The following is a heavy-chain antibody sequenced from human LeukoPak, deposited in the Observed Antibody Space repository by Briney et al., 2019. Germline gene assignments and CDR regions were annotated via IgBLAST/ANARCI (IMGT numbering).Heavy chain of an antibody. J-gene: IGHJ4*02. Sequence: PGGSLRLSCAASGFTFSNYWMNWVRQAPGKGLEWVANINQGGSAKYYVDSVKGRFTISRDNAKNSLYLQMNRLGAEDTAVYYCARTIREQLLTIDYGGQGTLVTFS. D-gene: IGHD6-19*01. V-gene: IGHV3-7*05. CDR3: ARTIREQLLTIDY. CDR2: INQGGSAK. CDR1: GFTFSNYW.